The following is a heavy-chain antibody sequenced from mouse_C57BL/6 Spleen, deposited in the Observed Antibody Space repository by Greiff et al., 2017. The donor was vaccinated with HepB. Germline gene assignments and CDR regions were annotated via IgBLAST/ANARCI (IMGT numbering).Heavy chain of an antibody. Sequence: VQLQQSGAELVRPGASVKLSCTASGFNIKDDYMHWVKQRPEQGLEWIGWIDPENGDTEYASKFQGKATITADTSSNTAYLQLSSLTSEDTAVYYCTTSVNYYGSISWGQGTTLTVSS. CDR1: GFNIKDDY. V-gene: IGHV14-4*01. CDR2: IDPENGDT. CDR3: TTSVNYYGSIS. J-gene: IGHJ2*01. D-gene: IGHD1-1*01.